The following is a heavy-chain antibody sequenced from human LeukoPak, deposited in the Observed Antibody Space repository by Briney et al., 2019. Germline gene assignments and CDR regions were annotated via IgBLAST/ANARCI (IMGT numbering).Heavy chain of an antibody. Sequence: ASVKVSCKASGYTFTGYYMHWVRQAPGQGLEWVGWPNPKSGGTNYAQKFQGRVTMTRDTSISTAYMDLSRLKSDDTAMYYCARGLYDSGRFYTGYNWFDPWGQGTLVTVSS. J-gene: IGHJ5*02. V-gene: IGHV1-2*02. CDR2: PNPKSGGT. CDR1: GYTFTGYY. CDR3: ARGLYDSGRFYTGYNWFDP. D-gene: IGHD3-10*01.